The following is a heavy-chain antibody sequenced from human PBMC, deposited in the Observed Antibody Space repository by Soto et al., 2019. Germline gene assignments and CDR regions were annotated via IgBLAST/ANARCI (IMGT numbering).Heavy chain of an antibody. CDR2: INHSGST. Sequence: QVQLQQWGAGLLKPSETLSLTCAVYGGSFSGYYWSWIRQHPGKGLEWIGEINHSGSTNYNPSLKSRVTISVETSKNQFSLKLSSVTAADTAVYYCARTYSSSWSPFEYWGQGTLVTVSS. CDR1: GGSFSGYY. CDR3: ARTYSSSWSPFEY. J-gene: IGHJ4*02. V-gene: IGHV4-34*01. D-gene: IGHD6-13*01.